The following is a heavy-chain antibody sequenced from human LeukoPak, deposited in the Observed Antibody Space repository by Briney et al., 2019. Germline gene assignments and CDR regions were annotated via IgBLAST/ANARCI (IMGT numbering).Heavy chain of an antibody. CDR3: ARFPAAMVEYYFDY. D-gene: IGHD5-18*01. J-gene: IGHJ4*02. V-gene: IGHV3-7*01. CDR1: GFTFSSYW. Sequence: GRSLRLSCAASGFTFSSYWMSWVRQAPGKGLEWVANIKQDGSEKYYVDSVKGRFTISRDNAKNSLYLQMNSLRAEDTAVYYCARFPAAMVEYYFDYWGQGTLVTVSS. CDR2: IKQDGSEK.